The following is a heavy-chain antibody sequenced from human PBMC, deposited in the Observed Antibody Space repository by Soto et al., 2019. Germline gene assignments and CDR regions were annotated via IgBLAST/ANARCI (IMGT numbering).Heavy chain of an antibody. V-gene: IGHV3-30-3*01. D-gene: IGHD2-15*01. CDR2: ISYDGSNK. J-gene: IGHJ3*02. CDR3: ASGSSGGAFDI. CDR1: GFTFSSYA. Sequence: QVQLVESGGGVVQPGRSLRLSCAASGFTFSSYAMHWVRQAPGKGLEWVAVISYDGSNKYYADSVKGRFTISRDNSKNTLYMDMNRVRADDAAVYYWASGSSGGAFDIWGQGTMVTVSS.